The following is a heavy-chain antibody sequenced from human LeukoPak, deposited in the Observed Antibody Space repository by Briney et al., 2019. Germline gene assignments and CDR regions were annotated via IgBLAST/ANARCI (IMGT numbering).Heavy chain of an antibody. Sequence: TXGSLXXXCAASGFPFSSFAMSWVRQAPGKGLEWVSSISETGDTTYYADSVKGRFTMSRDNSKNTLYLQFNSLRAEDTAVYYCAKGGYSYFDYWGQGTLVTVSS. CDR1: GFPFSSFA. CDR3: AKGGYSYFDY. V-gene: IGHV3-23*01. CDR2: ISETGDTT. D-gene: IGHD5-18*01. J-gene: IGHJ4*02.